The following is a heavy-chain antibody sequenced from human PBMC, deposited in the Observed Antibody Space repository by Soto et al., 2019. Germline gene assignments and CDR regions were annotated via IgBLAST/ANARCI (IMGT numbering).Heavy chain of an antibody. CDR2: INHSGNT. CDR1: GGSFGDYY. CDR3: ATDRGNY. J-gene: IGHJ4*02. V-gene: IGHV4-34*01. Sequence: SETLSLTCAVYGGSFGDYYWSWIRQPPGKGLEWMGEINHSGNTNYNPSLKSRVTISVDTSRNHFSLKVNSVTAADTAVYYCATDRGNYWGQGTQVTVSS.